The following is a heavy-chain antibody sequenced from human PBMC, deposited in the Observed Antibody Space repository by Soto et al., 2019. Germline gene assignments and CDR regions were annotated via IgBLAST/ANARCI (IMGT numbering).Heavy chain of an antibody. Sequence: SETLSLTCTVSGASISGFYWSWIRKSAGKGLEWTGRIYATGTTDYNPSLKSRVMMSVDTSKKQFSLKLRSVTAADTAVYYCVRDGTKTLRDWFDPWGQGISVTVSS. CDR2: IYATGTT. V-gene: IGHV4-4*07. D-gene: IGHD1-1*01. CDR1: GASISGFY. J-gene: IGHJ5*02. CDR3: VRDGTKTLRDWFDP.